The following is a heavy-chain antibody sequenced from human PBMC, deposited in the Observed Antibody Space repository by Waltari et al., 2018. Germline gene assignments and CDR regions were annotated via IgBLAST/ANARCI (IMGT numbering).Heavy chain of an antibody. D-gene: IGHD6-19*01. J-gene: IGHJ5*02. CDR3: ARRAKIAVAGKNWFDP. CDR1: GDSISSSSYY. CDR2: MYYSGST. Sequence: QLQLQESGPGLVKASETLSLTCTVSGDSISSSSYYWGWVRQPPGKGLEWIGNMYYSGSTYYNPSLKSRVTISGDTSKSQFSLKLSSVTAADTSMYYCARRAKIAVAGKNWFDPWGQGTLVTVSS. V-gene: IGHV4-39*01.